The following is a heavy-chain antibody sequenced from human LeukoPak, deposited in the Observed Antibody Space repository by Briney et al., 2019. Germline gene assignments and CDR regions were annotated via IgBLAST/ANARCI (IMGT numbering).Heavy chain of an antibody. J-gene: IGHJ4*02. CDR2: IKPDGSIQ. Sequence: GGSLRLSCTASGFTFSNFWMAWVRQAPRKGLEWVANIKPDGSIQFYGDSVKGRFTISRDNAKNSLYLQMNNLRAEDTALYYCATSYDSSGCDWGQGTLVTVSS. CDR1: GFTFSNFW. D-gene: IGHD3-22*01. V-gene: IGHV3-7*01. CDR3: ATSYDSSGCD.